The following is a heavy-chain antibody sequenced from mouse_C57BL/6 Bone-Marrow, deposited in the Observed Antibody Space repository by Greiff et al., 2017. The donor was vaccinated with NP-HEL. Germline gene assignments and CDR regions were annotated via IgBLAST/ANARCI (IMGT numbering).Heavy chain of an antibody. D-gene: IGHD3-2*02. J-gene: IGHJ3*01. Sequence: QVQLQQSGAELVRPGASVTLSCKASGYTFTDYEMHWVKQTPVHGLEWIGAIDPETGGTAYNQKFKGKAILTADKSSSTAYMQLSSLTSEDSAVYFCARQATWFAYWGQGTLVTVSA. CDR1: GYTFTDYE. CDR2: IDPETGGT. V-gene: IGHV1-15*01. CDR3: ARQATWFAY.